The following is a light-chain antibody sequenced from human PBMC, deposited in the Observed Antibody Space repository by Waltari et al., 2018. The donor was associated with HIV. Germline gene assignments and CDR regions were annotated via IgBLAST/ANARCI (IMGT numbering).Light chain of an antibody. CDR3: QQYSTHYA. V-gene: IGKV1-5*03. CDR2: MTS. CDR1: QDIDNW. Sequence: IQMTQSPSSLSASVGDTVILTCRASQDIDNWLAGYHQKPGRAPKLLISMTSVLESGVPSRFSGSGSGTTVTLTFTGLQPDDFGTYFCQQYSTHYAFGQGTRVE. J-gene: IGKJ2*01.